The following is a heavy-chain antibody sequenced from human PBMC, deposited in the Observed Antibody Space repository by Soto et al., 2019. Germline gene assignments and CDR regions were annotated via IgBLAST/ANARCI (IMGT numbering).Heavy chain of an antibody. Sequence: ESVKISSKGSGQRFTSSWLGRVRRMPGKGLECMGIIYPGDSDTRYSPSFQGQVTISADKSISTAYLQWSSLKASDTAMYYCARLNDFWSGYYPNAPLGLRPLDFWGQVTLVTVSS. CDR3: ARLNDFWSGYYPNAPLGLRPLDF. V-gene: IGHV5-51*01. CDR1: GQRFTSSW. J-gene: IGHJ3*01. D-gene: IGHD3-3*01. CDR2: IYPGDSDT.